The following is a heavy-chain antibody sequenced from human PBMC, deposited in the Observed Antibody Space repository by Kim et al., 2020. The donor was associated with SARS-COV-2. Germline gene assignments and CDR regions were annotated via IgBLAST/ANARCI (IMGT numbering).Heavy chain of an antibody. Sequence: GGSLRLSCAASGFTFSSYAMSWVRQAPGKGLEWVSAISGSGGSTYYADSVKGRFTISRDNSKNTLYLQMNSLRAEDTAVYYCANAFPGHYYGSGSYYPDYYYYGMYVWGQGTTVTVSS. D-gene: IGHD3-10*01. CDR2: ISGSGGST. CDR3: ANAFPGHYYGSGSYYPDYYYYGMYV. CDR1: GFTFSSYA. V-gene: IGHV3-23*01. J-gene: IGHJ6*02.